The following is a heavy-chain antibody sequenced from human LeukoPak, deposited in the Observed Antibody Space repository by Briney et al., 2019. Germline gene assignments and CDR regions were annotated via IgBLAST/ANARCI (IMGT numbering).Heavy chain of an antibody. J-gene: IGHJ4*02. CDR2: INHSGST. CDR1: GGSFSGYY. V-gene: IGHV4-34*01. D-gene: IGHD3-10*01. CDR3: ARHYGSGD. Sequence: SETLSLTCAVYGGSFSGYYWSWIRQPPGKGLEWIGEINHSGSTNYNPSLKSRVTISVDTSKNQFSLKLSSVTAADTAVYYRARHYGSGDWGQGTLVTVSA.